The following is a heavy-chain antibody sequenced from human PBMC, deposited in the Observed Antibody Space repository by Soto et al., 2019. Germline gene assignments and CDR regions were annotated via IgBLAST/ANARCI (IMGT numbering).Heavy chain of an antibody. V-gene: IGHV3-23*01. Sequence: GGSLRLSCAASGFIFENFGMSWVRQAPGKGLERISSISGSGFKKYYADSVKGRFTISRDNSKSTVYLELNNLSAEDTAVYHCAKNQGVELVPLATVDWFDPWGQGSVVTVSS. J-gene: IGHJ5*02. D-gene: IGHD1-26*01. CDR3: AKNQGVELVPLATVDWFDP. CDR2: ISGSGFKK. CDR1: GFIFENFG.